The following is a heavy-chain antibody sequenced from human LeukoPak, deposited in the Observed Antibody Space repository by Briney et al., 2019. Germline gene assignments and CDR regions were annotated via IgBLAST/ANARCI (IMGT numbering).Heavy chain of an antibody. Sequence: SETLSLTCAVYGGSFSGYYWSWIRQPPGKGLEWIGEINHSGSTNYNPSLKSRVTISVDTSKNQFSLKLSSVTAADTAVYYCARDGVVGAYYFDYWGQGTLVTVSS. J-gene: IGHJ4*02. V-gene: IGHV4-34*01. CDR3: ARDGVVGAYYFDY. CDR2: INHSGST. D-gene: IGHD1-26*01. CDR1: GGSFSGYY.